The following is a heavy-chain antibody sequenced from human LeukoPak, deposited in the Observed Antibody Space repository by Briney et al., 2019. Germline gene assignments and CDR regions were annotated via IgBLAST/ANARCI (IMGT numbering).Heavy chain of an antibody. Sequence: PSETLSLTCAVSGYSISSGYYWGWIRQPPGKGLEWIGYIYHSGTTYYNPSLKSRGTISLDRSKNQFSLKLTSVTAADTAVYYCAGDFGSGSYRFDYWGQGTLVTVSS. CDR2: IYHSGTT. V-gene: IGHV4-38-2*01. CDR3: AGDFGSGSYRFDY. J-gene: IGHJ4*02. D-gene: IGHD3-10*01. CDR1: GYSISSGYY.